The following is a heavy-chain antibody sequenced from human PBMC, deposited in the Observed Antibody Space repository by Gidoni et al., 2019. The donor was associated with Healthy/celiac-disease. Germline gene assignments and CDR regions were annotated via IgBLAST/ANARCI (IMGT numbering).Heavy chain of an antibody. CDR3: AKGRGQFDY. CDR1: GFTLSSHA. D-gene: IGHD5-12*01. CDR2: ISGSGGST. J-gene: IGHJ4*02. V-gene: IGHV3-23*01. Sequence: EVQLLESGGGLVQPGGSLRLSCAASGFTLSSHAMRWGRQAPGKGLEWVSAISGSGGSTYYAESVKGRFPISRNNSKNTLYLQMNSLRAEDTAVYYCAKGRGQFDYWGQGTLVTVSS.